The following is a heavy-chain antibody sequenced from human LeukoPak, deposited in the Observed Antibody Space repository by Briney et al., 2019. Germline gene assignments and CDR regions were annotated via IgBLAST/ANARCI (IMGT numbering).Heavy chain of an antibody. Sequence: GESLKISCKGSGYSFTSYWIGWVRQLPGKGLEWMGIIYPGDSDTRYSPSFQGLVTVSADKSISTAYLQWSSLKASETAMYYCARGLRFGELSLSDWFDPWGQGTLVTVSS. V-gene: IGHV5-51*01. CDR1: GYSFTSYW. CDR2: IYPGDSDT. D-gene: IGHD3-16*02. J-gene: IGHJ5*02. CDR3: ARGLRFGELSLSDWFDP.